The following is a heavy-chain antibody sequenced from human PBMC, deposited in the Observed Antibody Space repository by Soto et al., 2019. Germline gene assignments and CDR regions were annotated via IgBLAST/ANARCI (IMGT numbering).Heavy chain of an antibody. CDR2: IIPIFGIA. CDR1: GGTFSRYS. D-gene: IGHD2-2*01. Sequence: QVQLVQSGAEVKKPGSSVKVSCKASGGTFSRYSITWVRQAPGHGLEWIGRIIPIFGIASYAQKFQGRVTITARDSTSTAYLELSSLRSDDTAVYYCAREDRDRETGLVPAAIDGMDVWGQGTTVTVSS. J-gene: IGHJ6*02. V-gene: IGHV1-69*08. CDR3: AREDRDRETGLVPAAIDGMDV.